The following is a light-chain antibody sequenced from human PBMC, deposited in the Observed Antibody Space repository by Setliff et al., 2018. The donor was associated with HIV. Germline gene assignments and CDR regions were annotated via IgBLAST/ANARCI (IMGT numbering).Light chain of an antibody. J-gene: IGLJ1*01. Sequence: QSVLTQPPSVSGAPGQRVTISCTGSSSNIGAGYDVHWYQQLPGTAPKLLIYGNSNRPSGVPDRFSGSKSGTSASLAITGLQAEDEADYDCQSYDRSLSGCVFGTGTKVTVL. V-gene: IGLV1-40*01. CDR1: SSNIGAGYD. CDR2: GNS. CDR3: QSYDRSLSGCV.